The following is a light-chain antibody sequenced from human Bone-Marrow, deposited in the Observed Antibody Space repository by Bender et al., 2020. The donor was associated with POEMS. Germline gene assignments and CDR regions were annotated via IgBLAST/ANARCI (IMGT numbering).Light chain of an antibody. CDR2: YDD. CDR3: SAWGDSLSGCG. V-gene: IGLV1-36*01. CDR1: SSNIGNHG. Sequence: QSVVTQPPSLSEAPRHRVTISCSGSSSNIGNHGVNWYQQLPGEAPKLLIYYDDLLTPGVSDRFSASTSCTSASLAISELQSEDEALYYCSAWGDSLSGCGFGGGSQL. J-gene: IGLJ7*01.